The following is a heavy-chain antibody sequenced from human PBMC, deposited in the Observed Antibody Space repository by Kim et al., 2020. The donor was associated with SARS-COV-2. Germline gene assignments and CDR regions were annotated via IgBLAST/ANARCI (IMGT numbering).Heavy chain of an antibody. CDR3: AKASYDILTGTGAKDY. CDR1: GFTFSSSA. V-gene: IGHV3-23*01. Sequence: GGSLRLSCAASGFTFSSSAMSWVRQAPGKGLEWVSAISGSGGSTYYADSVKGRFTISRDNSKNTLYLQMNSLRAEDTAVYYCAKASYDILTGTGAKDYWGQGTLVTVSS. CDR2: ISGSGGST. J-gene: IGHJ4*02. D-gene: IGHD3-9*01.